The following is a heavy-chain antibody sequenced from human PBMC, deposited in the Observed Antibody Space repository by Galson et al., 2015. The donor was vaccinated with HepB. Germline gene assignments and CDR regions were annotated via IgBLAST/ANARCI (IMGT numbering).Heavy chain of an antibody. CDR2: INPNSGGT. V-gene: IGHV1-2*02. CDR1: GYTFTGYY. Sequence: SVKVSCKASGYTFTGYYMHWVRQAPGQGLEWMGWINPNSGGTNYAQKFQGRVTMTRDTSISTAYMELSRLRSDDTAVYYCARDKKDRPLWWWRVNWFDPWGQGTLVTVSS. CDR3: ARDKKDRPLWWWRVNWFDP. D-gene: IGHD2-21*01. J-gene: IGHJ5*02.